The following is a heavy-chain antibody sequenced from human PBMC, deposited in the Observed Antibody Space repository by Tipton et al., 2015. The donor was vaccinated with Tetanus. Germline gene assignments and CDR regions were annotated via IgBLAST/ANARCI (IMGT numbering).Heavy chain of an antibody. J-gene: IGHJ4*02. D-gene: IGHD2-8*01. CDR1: GGPIRDSDYY. CDR2: IYYSGST. Sequence: TLSLTCSVSGGPIRDSDYYWGWVRLPPGKGLEWIAGIYYSGSTNYNPSLKSRVTISVDTSKNQFSLKLSSVTAADTAVYYCARGMVSWGIFPYWGQGTLVTVSS. CDR3: ARGMVSWGIFPY. V-gene: IGHV4-39*07.